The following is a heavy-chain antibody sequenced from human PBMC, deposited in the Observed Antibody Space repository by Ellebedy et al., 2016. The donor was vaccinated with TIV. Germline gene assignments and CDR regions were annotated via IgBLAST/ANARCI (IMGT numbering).Heavy chain of an antibody. D-gene: IGHD6-13*01. CDR2: IKQDGSDK. V-gene: IGHV3-7*01. CDR1: GFTFSSYW. CDR3: ARAIGAADSF. J-gene: IGHJ4*02. Sequence: GESLKISXVASGFTFSSYWMNWVRQAPGKGLEWVANIKQDGSDKYYVDSVKGRFTISRDNAKNSLFLQMNSLRAEDTAVYYCARAIGAADSFWGQGALVTVSS.